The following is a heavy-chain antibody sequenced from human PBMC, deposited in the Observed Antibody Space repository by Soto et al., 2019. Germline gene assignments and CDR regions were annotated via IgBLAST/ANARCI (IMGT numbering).Heavy chain of an antibody. Sequence: SETLSLTSTVSGGSITSSSYYWGWIRQPPGKGLEWIGSIYYSGSTYYNPSLKSRVTISVDNSKNTLYLQMNSLRAEDTSVYYCAKEGGLSGSYYISSSYYFDYWGQGTLVTVSS. CDR3: AKEGGLSGSYYISSSYYFDY. V-gene: IGHV4-39*02. J-gene: IGHJ4*02. CDR1: GGSITSSSYY. CDR2: IYYSGST. D-gene: IGHD1-26*01.